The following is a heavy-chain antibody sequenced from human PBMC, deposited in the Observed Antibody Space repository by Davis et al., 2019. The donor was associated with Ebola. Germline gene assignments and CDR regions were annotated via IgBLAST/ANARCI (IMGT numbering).Heavy chain of an antibody. Sequence: ESLKISCAASGFTFSSYAMSWVRQAPGKGLEWVGYIYYSGTTHYNPSLRGRVTISVDTSKKHFSLKLGSVTAADTAVYYCARGSQWLGPDYWGQGTLVTVSS. CDR1: GFTFSSYA. D-gene: IGHD6-19*01. J-gene: IGHJ4*02. V-gene: IGHV4-59*01. CDR3: ARGSQWLGPDY. CDR2: IYYSGTT.